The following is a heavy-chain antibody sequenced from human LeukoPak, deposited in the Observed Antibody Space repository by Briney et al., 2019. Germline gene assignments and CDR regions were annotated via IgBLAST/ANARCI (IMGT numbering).Heavy chain of an antibody. CDR2: IYTSGST. CDR1: GGSISSYY. D-gene: IGHD3-22*01. CDR3: ARERDYYDSSGKMVYFQH. J-gene: IGHJ1*01. Sequence: SETLSLTCTVSGGSISSYYWSWIRQPAGKGLEWIGRIYTSGSTNYNPSLKSRVTMSVDTSKNQFSLKLSSVTAADTAVYYCARERDYYDSSGKMVYFQHWGQGTLVTVSS. V-gene: IGHV4-4*07.